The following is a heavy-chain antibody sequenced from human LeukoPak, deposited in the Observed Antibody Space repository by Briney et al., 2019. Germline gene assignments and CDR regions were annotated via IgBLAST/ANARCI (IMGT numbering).Heavy chain of an antibody. CDR2: ISGSSSTI. V-gene: IGHV3-48*02. D-gene: IGHD6-13*01. CDR1: GFTVSRNY. J-gene: IGHJ4*02. CDR3: ARDHYSRNDY. Sequence: GGSLRLSCAASGFTVSRNYMTWVRQAPGKGLEWISYISGSSSTIYYADSVKGRFTISRDNAKNSLYLQMNSLRDEDTAVYYCARDHYSRNDYWGQGTLITVSS.